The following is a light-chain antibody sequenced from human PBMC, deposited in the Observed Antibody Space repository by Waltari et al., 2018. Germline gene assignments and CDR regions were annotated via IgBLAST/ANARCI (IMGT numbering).Light chain of an antibody. CDR3: SSYTSSSTLV. CDR2: EVS. J-gene: IGLJ2*01. Sequence: QSALTQPASVSGSPGQSITISCTGTSSDGGGYNYFSWYQHTPGKAPKLMIYEVSNRPSGVSNRFSGSKSGNTASLTISGLQAEDEADYYCSSYTSSSTLVFGGGTKLTVL. CDR1: SSDGGGYNY. V-gene: IGLV2-14*01.